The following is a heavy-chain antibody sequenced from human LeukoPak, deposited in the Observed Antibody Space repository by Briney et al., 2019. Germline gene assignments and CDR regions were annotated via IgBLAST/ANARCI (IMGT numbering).Heavy chain of an antibody. CDR3: ASPNPRIAARPYYYYYMDV. D-gene: IGHD6-6*01. CDR1: GFTFSSYE. J-gene: IGHJ6*03. V-gene: IGHV3-48*03. Sequence: GGSLRLSCAGSGFTFSSYEMNWVRQAPGKGLEWVSYISSSGSTRYYADSVKGRFTISRDNAKNSLYLQMNSLRAEDTAVYYCASPNPRIAARPYYYYYMDVWGKGTTVTVSS. CDR2: ISSSGSTR.